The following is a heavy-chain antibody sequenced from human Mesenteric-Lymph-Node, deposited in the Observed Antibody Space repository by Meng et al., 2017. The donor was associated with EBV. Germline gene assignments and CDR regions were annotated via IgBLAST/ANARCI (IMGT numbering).Heavy chain of an antibody. D-gene: IGHD3-10*01. CDR3: ARPRIRYGSGSYYY. Sequence: QVQLQQWGAGLLRPSATLSLTCAVHGGSFSDYFWTWIRQAPGKGLEWVGEINHSGSTKYNPSLKSRVTISVDTSKNQISLNLNSVTAADTAVYYCARPRIRYGSGSYYYWGQGTLVTVSS. J-gene: IGHJ4*02. CDR1: GGSFSDYF. V-gene: IGHV4-34*01. CDR2: INHSGST.